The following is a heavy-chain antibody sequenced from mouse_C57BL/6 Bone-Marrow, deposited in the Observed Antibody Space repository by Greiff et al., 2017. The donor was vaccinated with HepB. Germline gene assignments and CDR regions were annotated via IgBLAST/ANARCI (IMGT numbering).Heavy chain of an antibody. CDR3: ATNWADY. D-gene: IGHD4-1*01. V-gene: IGHV1-82*01. CDR1: GYAFSSSW. J-gene: IGHJ2*01. CDR2: IYPGDGDT. Sequence: VQLQQSGPELVKPGASVKISCKASGYAFSSSWMNWVKQRPGKGLEWIGRIYPGDGDTNYNGKFKGKATLTADKSSSTAYMQLSSLRSEDSAVYFCATNWADYWGQGTTLTVSS.